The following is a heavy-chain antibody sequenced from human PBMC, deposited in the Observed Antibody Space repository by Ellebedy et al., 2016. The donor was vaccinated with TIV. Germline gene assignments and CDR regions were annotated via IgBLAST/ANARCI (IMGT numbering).Heavy chain of an antibody. CDR3: ARGEVTLYYYGMDV. V-gene: IGHV4-59*01. CDR2: IYYSGST. CDR1: GGSISSYY. J-gene: IGHJ6*02. Sequence: MPSETLSLTCTVSGGSISSYYWSWIRQPPGKGLEWIGYIYYSGSTNYNPSLKSRVTISVDTSKNQFSLKLSSVTAADTAVYYYARGEVTLYYYGMDVWGQGTTVTVSS.